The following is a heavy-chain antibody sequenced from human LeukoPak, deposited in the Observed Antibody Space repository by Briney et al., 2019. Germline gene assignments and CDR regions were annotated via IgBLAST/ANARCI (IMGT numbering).Heavy chain of an antibody. D-gene: IGHD3-10*01. V-gene: IGHV1-69*13. CDR1: GYTFTGYY. CDR2: IIPIFGTA. J-gene: IGHJ4*02. Sequence: SVKVSCKASGYTFTGYYMHWVRQAPGQGLEWMGGIIPIFGTANYAQRFQGRVTITADEATSTAYMELSRLRSEDTAVYYCARGRFGLLWFGELERWGQGTLVTVSS. CDR3: ARGRFGLLWFGELER.